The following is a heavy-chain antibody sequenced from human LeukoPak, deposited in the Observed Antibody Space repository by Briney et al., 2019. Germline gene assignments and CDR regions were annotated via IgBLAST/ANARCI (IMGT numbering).Heavy chain of an antibody. CDR2: ISGSGGST. V-gene: IGHV3-23*01. J-gene: IGHJ4*02. Sequence: PGGSLRLSCAASGFTFSSYGMSWVRQAPGKGLEWVSAISGSGGSTCYADSVKGRFTISRDNSKNTLYLQMNSLRAEDTAVYYCAKAGSIRFDYWGQGTLVTVSS. CDR1: GFTFSSYG. CDR3: AKAGSIRFDY. D-gene: IGHD1-26*01.